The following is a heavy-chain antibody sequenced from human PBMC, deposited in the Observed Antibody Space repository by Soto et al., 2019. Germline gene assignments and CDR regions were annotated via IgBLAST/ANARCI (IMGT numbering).Heavy chain of an antibody. CDR3: AKLLGSGIYFPHGY. J-gene: IGHJ4*02. Sequence: PXGSLILSFSASGFTFSSYVMSWVRQPPGKGLEWVSAISGSGGTTYYADSVKGRFTISRDNSKNTLYLQMSSLRAEDTALYYCAKLLGSGIYFPHGYWGQGTLVTVSS. CDR2: ISGSGGTT. V-gene: IGHV3-23*01. D-gene: IGHD3-10*01. CDR1: GFTFSSYV.